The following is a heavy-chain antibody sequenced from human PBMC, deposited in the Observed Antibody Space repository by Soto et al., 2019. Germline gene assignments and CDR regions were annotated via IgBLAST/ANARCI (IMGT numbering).Heavy chain of an antibody. CDR1: GYSFSTHS. CDR2: INGGNGNT. J-gene: IGHJ6*02. CDR3: ARATYTSGGSPTFAMDV. V-gene: IGHV1-3*01. Sequence: ASVKVSCKASGYSFSTHSMHWVRQAPGQGLEWMGWINGGNGNTKYSQKFRDRVTITRDASASTGYMELSSLRSEDTAVYYCARATYTSGGSPTFAMDVWGQGTTVTVSS. D-gene: IGHD3-10*01.